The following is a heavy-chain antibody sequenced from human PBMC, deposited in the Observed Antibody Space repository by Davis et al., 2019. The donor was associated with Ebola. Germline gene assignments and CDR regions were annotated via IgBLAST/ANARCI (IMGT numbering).Heavy chain of an antibody. CDR1: GYTFTSYG. CDR2: IIPILGIA. J-gene: IGHJ3*01. Sequence: SVKVSCRASGYTFTSYGISWVRQAPGQGLEWMGRIIPILGIANYAQKFQGRVTITADKSTSTAYMELSSLRSEDTAVYYCASSGSSWYAATFWGQGTMVTVSS. V-gene: IGHV1-69*04. CDR3: ASSGSSWYAATF. D-gene: IGHD6-13*01.